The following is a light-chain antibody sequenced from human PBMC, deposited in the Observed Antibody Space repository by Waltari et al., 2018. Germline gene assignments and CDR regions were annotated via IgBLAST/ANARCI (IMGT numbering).Light chain of an antibody. CDR3: GTWDNTLSAV. Sequence: QSVLTQPPSVSAAPGQKVTISCSGSASNIGNSYVSWYQQFPGAAPKVLIYGNDKRTTGIPDRFPGSKSGTSATLDITGLQTGDEADYYCGTWDNTLSAVFGGGTKVTVL. CDR2: GND. J-gene: IGLJ2*01. CDR1: ASNIGNSY. V-gene: IGLV1-51*02.